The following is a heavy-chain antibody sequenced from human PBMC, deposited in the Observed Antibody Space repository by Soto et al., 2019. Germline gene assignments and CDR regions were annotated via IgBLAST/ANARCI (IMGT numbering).Heavy chain of an antibody. D-gene: IGHD3-10*01. CDR1: GGSISSGGYY. CDR2: IYYSGST. J-gene: IGHJ4*02. Sequence: QVQLQESGPGLVKPSQTLSLTCTVSGGSISSGGYYWSWIRQHPGKGLEWIGYIYYSGSTYYNPSLKSRVTISVDTSKNQFSLKLSSVTAADTAVYYCAGGEWFGELLGSFDYWGQGTLVTVSS. CDR3: AGGEWFGELLGSFDY. V-gene: IGHV4-31*03.